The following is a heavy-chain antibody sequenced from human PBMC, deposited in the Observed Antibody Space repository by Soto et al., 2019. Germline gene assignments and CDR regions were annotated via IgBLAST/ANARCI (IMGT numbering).Heavy chain of an antibody. CDR1: GGSFSGYY. CDR2: INHSGST. CDR3: ARTTAFVSGTYPPAHFDY. D-gene: IGHD3-16*01. V-gene: IGHV4-34*01. Sequence: PSETLSLTCAVYGGSFSGYYWSWIRQSPGKGLEWIGEINHSGSTNYTPSLKTRVTISVDTSKNQVPLKLSSVTAADTAVYYCARTTAFVSGTYPPAHFDYWGQGTRVTVSS. J-gene: IGHJ4*02.